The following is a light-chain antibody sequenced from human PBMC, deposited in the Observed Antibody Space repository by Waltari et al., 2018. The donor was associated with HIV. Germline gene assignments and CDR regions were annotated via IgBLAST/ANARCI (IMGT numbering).Light chain of an antibody. Sequence: DIQMTQSPSTLSASAGDRVTITCRASQSISTWLAWYQQKPGKAPNLLIYKASDLESGVPSRFSGSGSGTEFTLTISSLQPDDFAIYYCQQYNSYPVTFGQGTKLEIK. CDR3: QQYNSYPVT. CDR1: QSISTW. J-gene: IGKJ2*01. V-gene: IGKV1-5*03. CDR2: KAS.